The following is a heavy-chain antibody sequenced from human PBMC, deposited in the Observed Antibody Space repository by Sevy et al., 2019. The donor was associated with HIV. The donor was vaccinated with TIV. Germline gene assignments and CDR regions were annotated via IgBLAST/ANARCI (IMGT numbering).Heavy chain of an antibody. V-gene: IGHV1-69*13. CDR1: GGTFSSYA. CDR2: IIPIFGTA. J-gene: IGHJ4*02. Sequence: ASVKVSCKASGGTFSSYAIRWVRQAPGQGLEWMGGIIPIFGTANYAQKFQGRVTITADESTSTAYMELSSLRSEDTAVYYCARVVGAARNYDYWGQGTLVTVSS. D-gene: IGHD1-26*01. CDR3: ARVVGAARNYDY.